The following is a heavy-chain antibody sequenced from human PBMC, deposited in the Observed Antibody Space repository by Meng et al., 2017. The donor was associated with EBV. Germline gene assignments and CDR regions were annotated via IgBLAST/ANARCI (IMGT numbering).Heavy chain of an antibody. D-gene: IGHD5-24*01. CDR3: ARERPGGMATTPYFDY. J-gene: IGHJ4*02. CDR1: GGPFSSYA. V-gene: IGHV1-69*10. Sequence: QVQWVGVGGVWSEPGSTVTGAVKASGGPFSSYAIRWVRQGPGQGLEWMGGIIPILGIANYAQKFQGRVTITADKSTSTAYMELSSLRSEDTAVYYCARERPGGMATTPYFDYWGQGTLVTVSS. CDR2: IIPILGIA.